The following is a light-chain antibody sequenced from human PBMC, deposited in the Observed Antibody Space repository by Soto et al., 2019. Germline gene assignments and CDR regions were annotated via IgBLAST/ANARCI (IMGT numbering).Light chain of an antibody. CDR3: QKCKVAPFT. J-gene: IGKJ4*01. CDR2: KAS. CDR1: QSINGW. Sequence: DVRLTQSPATLSASVGDRVTITCRASQSINGWLAWYQQKPGQAPNLLIYKASTLESGVPSRFSGSGSGTDFTLTISSLQPEDVATYYCQKCKVAPFTFGGGTKVDIK. V-gene: IGKV1-5*03.